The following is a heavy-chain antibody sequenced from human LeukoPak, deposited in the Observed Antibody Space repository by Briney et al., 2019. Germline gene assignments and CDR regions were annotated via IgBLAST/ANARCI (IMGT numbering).Heavy chain of an antibody. D-gene: IGHD2-15*01. V-gene: IGHV3-74*01. Sequence: AGGSLRLSCVASGFSLSGYWMCWVRQAPGKGLMYISRNNGDGSTTNYADVVKGRFTMSRDNVKNTLYLQMNSLRVEDTAVYYCARDPRNVGLAPWGQGTLVTVSS. CDR3: ARDPRNVGLAP. J-gene: IGHJ5*02. CDR1: GFSLSGYW. CDR2: NNGDGSTT.